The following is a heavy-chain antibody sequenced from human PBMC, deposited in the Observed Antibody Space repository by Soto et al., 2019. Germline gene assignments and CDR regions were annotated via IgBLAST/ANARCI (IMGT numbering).Heavy chain of an antibody. D-gene: IGHD3-10*01. CDR3: ASSVIRSQWRYGMDV. CDR2: ISAYNGNR. Sequence: QVQLVQSGAEVKKPGASVKVSCKASGYTFTNYGFSWVRQAPGQRLEWMGWISAYNGNRNYAQKLQGRVTMTTDTSTGTAYMELRSLRSDDTAVYYCASSVIRSQWRYGMDVWGQGTTVTVSS. V-gene: IGHV1-18*01. CDR1: GYTFTNYG. J-gene: IGHJ6*02.